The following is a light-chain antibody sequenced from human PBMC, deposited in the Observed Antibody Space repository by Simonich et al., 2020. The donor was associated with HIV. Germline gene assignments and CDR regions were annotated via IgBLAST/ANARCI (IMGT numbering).Light chain of an antibody. V-gene: IGKV4-1*01. J-gene: IGKJ1*01. Sequence: DIVMNQSPDSLAVSMGERATSNCKSIQRVLYISNKKNHLARDQQRPGQPPKLLIYWASTRESGVPDRFSGSGSGTDFTLTISSLQAEDVAVYYCQQYYSTPRTFGQGTKVEIK. CDR2: WAS. CDR3: QQYYSTPRT. CDR1: QRVLYISNKKNH.